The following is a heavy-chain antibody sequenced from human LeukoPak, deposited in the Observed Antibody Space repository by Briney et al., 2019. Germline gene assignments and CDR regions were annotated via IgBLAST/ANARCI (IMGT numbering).Heavy chain of an antibody. CDR3: ATQPRVLRFLEWLLRPGHGFDY. V-gene: IGHV3-11*01. Sequence: GGSLTLSCAASGFTFSDYYMSWIRQAPGKGLEWVSYISSSGSTIYYADSVKGRFTISRDNAKNSLYLQMNSLRAEDTAVYYCATQPRVLRFLEWLLRPGHGFDYWGQGTLVTVSS. D-gene: IGHD3-3*01. J-gene: IGHJ4*02. CDR2: ISSSGSTI. CDR1: GFTFSDYY.